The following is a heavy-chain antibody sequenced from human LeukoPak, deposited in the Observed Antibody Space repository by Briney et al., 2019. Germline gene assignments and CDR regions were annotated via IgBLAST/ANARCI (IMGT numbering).Heavy chain of an antibody. D-gene: IGHD1-1*01. CDR1: GGSFSGYY. Sequence: SETLSLTCAVYGGSFSGYYWSWIRQPPGKGLEWIGEINHSGSTNYNPSLKSRVTISVDTSKNQFSLKLSSVTAADTAVYYCAGTDGTGHFDYWGQGTLVTVSS. V-gene: IGHV4-34*01. CDR3: AGTDGTGHFDY. CDR2: INHSGST. J-gene: IGHJ4*02.